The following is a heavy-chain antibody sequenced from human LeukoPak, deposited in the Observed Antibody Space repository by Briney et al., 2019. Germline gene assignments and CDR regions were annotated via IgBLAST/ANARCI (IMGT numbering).Heavy chain of an antibody. J-gene: IGHJ4*02. V-gene: IGHV4-39*01. CDR3: AGLPRYGDYGGY. CDR1: GGSISSSSYY. D-gene: IGHD4-17*01. CDR2: IYYSGST. Sequence: SETLSLTCTVSGGSISSSSYYWGWIRQPPGEGLEWIGSIYYSGSTYYNPSLKSRVTISVDTSKNQFSLKLSSVTAADTAVYYCAGLPRYGDYGGYWGQGTLVTVSS.